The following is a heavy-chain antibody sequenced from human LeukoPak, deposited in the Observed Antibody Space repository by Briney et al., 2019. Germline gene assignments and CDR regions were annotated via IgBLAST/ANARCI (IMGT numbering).Heavy chain of an antibody. Sequence: ASVKVSCKGSGYTFTSYYMHWVRQAPGQGLEWMGIINPSGGSTSYAQKFQGRVTMTRDMSTSTVYMELSSLRSEDTAVYYCARDFEFGGNSVGYFDYWGQGTLVTVSS. CDR2: INPSGGST. J-gene: IGHJ4*02. CDR1: GYTFTSYY. V-gene: IGHV1-46*01. D-gene: IGHD4-23*01. CDR3: ARDFEFGGNSVGYFDY.